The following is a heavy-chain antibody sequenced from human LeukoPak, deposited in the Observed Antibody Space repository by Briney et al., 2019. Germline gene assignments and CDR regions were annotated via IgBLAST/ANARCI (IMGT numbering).Heavy chain of an antibody. J-gene: IGHJ4*02. D-gene: IGHD3-22*01. V-gene: IGHV4-59*08. CDR1: GGSFRSCY. Sequence: SETLSLTCTVSGGSFRSCYWSWIRQPPGKGLEWIAYIYYSGSTYYNPSLKSRVTISVDTSKNQFSLKLSSVTAADTAVYYCARVLGTLYYYDSSGYYYFDYWGQGTLVTVSS. CDR3: ARVLGTLYYYDSSGYYYFDY. CDR2: IYYSGST.